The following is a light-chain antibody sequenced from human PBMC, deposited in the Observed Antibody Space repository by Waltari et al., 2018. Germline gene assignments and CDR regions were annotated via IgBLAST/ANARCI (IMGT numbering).Light chain of an antibody. Sequence: EIVLTQSQATLSVSPGEKATLSCRPSQSVRNNLACYQQKPGQPPRLLLYCAFTRATGRPARISGGGAGTEFTLTISSLQSDEFAVYYCQQYNIWHLFTFGPGTKVEIK. J-gene: IGKJ3*01. CDR3: QQYNIWHLFT. CDR1: QSVRNN. V-gene: IGKV3-15*01. CDR2: CAF.